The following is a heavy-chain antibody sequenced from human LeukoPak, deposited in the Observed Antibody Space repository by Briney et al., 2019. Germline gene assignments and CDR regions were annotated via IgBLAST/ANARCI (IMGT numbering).Heavy chain of an antibody. D-gene: IGHD3-16*01. CDR1: GYTFTSYY. Sequence: ASVKVSCKASGYTFTSYYMHWARQAPGQGLEWMGIINPSGGSTSYAQKFQGRVTMTRDTSTSTVYMELSSLRSEDTAVYYCAAHDWDDFLGFDYWGQGTLVTVSS. V-gene: IGHV1-46*01. CDR2: INPSGGST. J-gene: IGHJ4*02. CDR3: AAHDWDDFLGFDY.